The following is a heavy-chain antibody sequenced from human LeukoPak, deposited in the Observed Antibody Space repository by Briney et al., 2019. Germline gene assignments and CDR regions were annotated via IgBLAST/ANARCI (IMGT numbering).Heavy chain of an antibody. Sequence: PGGSLRLSCVASGFIVSSNYMSWVRQAPGKGLEWVSVISSGGNTYYADSVKGRFTISRDNSKNTLYLQMNSLRAEDTAVYFCASLAAYYYGSGSSDWGQGTLVTVSS. CDR2: ISSGGNT. CDR1: GFIVSSNY. J-gene: IGHJ4*02. D-gene: IGHD3-10*01. V-gene: IGHV3-53*01. CDR3: ASLAAYYYGSGSSD.